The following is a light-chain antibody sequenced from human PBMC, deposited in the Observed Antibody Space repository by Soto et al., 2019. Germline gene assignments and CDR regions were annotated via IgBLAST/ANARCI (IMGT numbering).Light chain of an antibody. J-gene: IGKJ4*01. CDR3: QQYHSYPVT. Sequence: DIQMTQSPSSLSASVGDTVTITCRASQGINDFLAWFQQKPGKAPKSLISAASSLQSGVPSKFSGSGSDREFTLTISSLQPEDSATYYCQQYHSYPVTFGGGTKVAIK. CDR2: AAS. V-gene: IGKV1-16*02. CDR1: QGINDF.